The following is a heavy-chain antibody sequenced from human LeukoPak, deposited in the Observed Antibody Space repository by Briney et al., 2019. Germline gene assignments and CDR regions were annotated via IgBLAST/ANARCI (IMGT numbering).Heavy chain of an antibody. CDR1: GYIFTSYG. V-gene: IGHV1-18*01. CDR3: ARAESFWSGSGWFDP. Sequence: ASVKVSCKTSGYIFTSYGISWVRQAPGQGLEWMGWISAYNGNTNYAQKFQGRVTVTTDTPTSTVYMELRSLRPDDTAVYYCARAESFWSGSGWFDPWGQGTLVTVSS. CDR2: ISAYNGNT. D-gene: IGHD3-3*01. J-gene: IGHJ5*02.